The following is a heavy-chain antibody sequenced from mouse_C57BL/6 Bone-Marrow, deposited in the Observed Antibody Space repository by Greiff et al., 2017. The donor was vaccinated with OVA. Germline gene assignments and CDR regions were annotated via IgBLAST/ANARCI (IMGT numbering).Heavy chain of an antibody. CDR2: IRNNPTGSTT. Sequence: EVKLMESGGGLVQPGDSLSLSCAASGFTFTNYYMSWVRQPPGKALEWLAFIRNNPTGSTTEYSASVKGRFTISRDNSQSILYLQMNALRAEDSATYYCARYKGRVAVDYFDYWGQGTALTVSS. CDR3: ARYKGRVAVDYFDY. CDR1: GFTFTNYY. V-gene: IGHV7-3*01. D-gene: IGHD1-1*01. J-gene: IGHJ2*01.